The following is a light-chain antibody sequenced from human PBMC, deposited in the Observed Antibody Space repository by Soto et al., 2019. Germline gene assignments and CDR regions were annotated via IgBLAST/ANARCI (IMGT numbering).Light chain of an antibody. CDR1: QSISSY. Sequence: DIQMTQSPSSLSASVGDRVTITCRASQSISSYLNWYQQKPGKAPKLLNYAASSLQSGVPSRFSGSGSGTDFTLTISSLQPEDFATYYCQQSDSIPWTFVQGTKVEIK. V-gene: IGKV1-39*01. CDR3: QQSDSIPWT. CDR2: AAS. J-gene: IGKJ1*01.